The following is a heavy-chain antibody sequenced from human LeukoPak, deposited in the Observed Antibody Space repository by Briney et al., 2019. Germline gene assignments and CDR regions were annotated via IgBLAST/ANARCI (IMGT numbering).Heavy chain of an antibody. Sequence: SETLSLTCTVSGGSISSYYWSWIRQPPGKGLEWIGYTYYSGSTNYNPSLKSRVTISVDTSKNQFSLKLSSVTAADTAVYYCAREGRGSQAFDYWGQGTLVTVSS. V-gene: IGHV4-59*01. CDR3: AREGRGSQAFDY. J-gene: IGHJ4*02. D-gene: IGHD3-10*01. CDR1: GGSISSYY. CDR2: TYYSGST.